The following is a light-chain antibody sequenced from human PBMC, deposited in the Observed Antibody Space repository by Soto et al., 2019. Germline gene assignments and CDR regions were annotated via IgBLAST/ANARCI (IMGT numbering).Light chain of an antibody. Sequence: QSALTQPASVSGSPGQSITISCTGTSSDVGSDNLVSWYQQHPGKAPKLMIYEGSKRPSGVSNRFSGSKSGNTASLTISGLQAEDEADYYCCSYAGSITSVVFGGGTKLTVL. CDR3: CSYAGSITSVV. J-gene: IGLJ2*01. V-gene: IGLV2-23*01. CDR2: EGS. CDR1: SSDVGSDNL.